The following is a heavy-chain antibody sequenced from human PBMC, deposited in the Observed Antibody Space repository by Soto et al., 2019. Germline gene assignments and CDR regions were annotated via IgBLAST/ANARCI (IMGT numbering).Heavy chain of an antibody. Sequence: PLCGGPSYAQKFQGRLTMTRDTSTSTVYMELSSLRSEDTAVYYCARDRVDCSGGNCWRSVEDTWGQGTLVTVSS. D-gene: IGHD2-15*01. CDR2: PLCGGP. J-gene: IGHJ5*02. CDR3: ARDRVDCSGGNCWRSVEDT. V-gene: IGHV1-46*01.